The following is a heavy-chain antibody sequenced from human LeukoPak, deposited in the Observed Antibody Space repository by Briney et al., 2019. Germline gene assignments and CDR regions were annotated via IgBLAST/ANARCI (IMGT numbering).Heavy chain of an antibody. Sequence: GGSLRLSCAASGFVFKNYWMSWVRQAPGKGLEWLANINYDGSQKYHVDSVKGRFTISRDNSKNTLYLQMNSLRAEDTAVYYCAGTMVRGGDYWGQGTLVTVSS. J-gene: IGHJ4*02. CDR2: INYDGSQK. CDR3: AGTMVRGGDY. V-gene: IGHV3-7*03. CDR1: GFVFKNYW. D-gene: IGHD3-10*01.